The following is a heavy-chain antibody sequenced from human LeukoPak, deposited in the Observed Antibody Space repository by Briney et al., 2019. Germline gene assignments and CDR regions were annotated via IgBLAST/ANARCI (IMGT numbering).Heavy chain of an antibody. CDR2: ISSSNTNT. CDR1: GFTFSDYY. D-gene: IGHD3-22*01. CDR3: ARGGAYDSSGYGSFDY. V-gene: IGHV3-11*06. J-gene: IGHJ4*02. Sequence: GGSLRLSCAASGFTFSDYYMSWIRQAPGKGLKWVSYISSSNTNTDYADSVKGRFTISRDNAKNSLYLQMNSLRAEDTAVYYCARGGAYDSSGYGSFDYWGQGTLVTVSS.